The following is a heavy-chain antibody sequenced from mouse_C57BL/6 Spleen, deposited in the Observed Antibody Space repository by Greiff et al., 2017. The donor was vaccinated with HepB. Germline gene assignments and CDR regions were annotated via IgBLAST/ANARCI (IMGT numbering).Heavy chain of an antibody. CDR2: IYPGSGST. CDR1: GYTFTSYW. Sequence: QVQLQQPGAELVKPGASVKMSCKASGYTFTSYWITWVKQRPGQGLEWIGDIYPGSGSTNYNEKFKSKATLTVDTSSSTAYMQLSSLTSEDSAVYYCASAYYSNLGFDYWGQGTTLTVSS. V-gene: IGHV1-55*01. CDR3: ASAYYSNLGFDY. D-gene: IGHD2-5*01. J-gene: IGHJ2*01.